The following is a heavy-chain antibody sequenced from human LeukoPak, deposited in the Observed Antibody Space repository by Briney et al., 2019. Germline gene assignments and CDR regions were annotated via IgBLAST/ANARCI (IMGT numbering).Heavy chain of an antibody. Sequence: GGSLRLSCEASGFTFSRYWLHWVRQAPGKGLVWVSRIKSDGKTNYADSVKGRFTISRDNAKNTVSLQMDSLRAEDTGVYYCARAPSEVGGYYPEYFRHWGQGTLVTVSS. V-gene: IGHV3-74*01. CDR2: IKSDGKT. J-gene: IGHJ1*01. CDR3: ARAPSEVGGYYPEYFRH. D-gene: IGHD3-22*01. CDR1: GFTFSRYW.